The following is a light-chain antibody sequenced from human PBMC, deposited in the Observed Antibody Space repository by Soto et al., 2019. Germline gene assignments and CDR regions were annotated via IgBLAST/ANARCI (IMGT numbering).Light chain of an antibody. Sequence: QSALTQPPSASGSPGQSVTISCIGTSSDVGRYNYVSWYQHHPGKAPKLIIYEVTKRPSGVPDRFSGSKSGNTASLTVSGFQADDEADYYCNSYVGSNNYVFGTGTKVTVL. V-gene: IGLV2-8*01. CDR2: EVT. J-gene: IGLJ1*01. CDR3: NSYVGSNNYV. CDR1: SSDVGRYNY.